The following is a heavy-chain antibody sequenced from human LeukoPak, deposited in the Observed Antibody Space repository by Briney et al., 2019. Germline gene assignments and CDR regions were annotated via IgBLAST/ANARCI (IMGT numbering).Heavy chain of an antibody. Sequence: LRLSCAASGFTFSSFAMHWVRQPPGKGLEWIGSIYYSGSTYYNPSLKSRVTISVDTSKNQFSLKLSSVTAADTAVYYCARDIQYCSSTSCYAFFDYWGQGTLVTVSS. J-gene: IGHJ4*02. CDR1: GFTFSSFA. CDR2: IYYSGST. V-gene: IGHV4-39*07. D-gene: IGHD2-2*01. CDR3: ARDIQYCSSTSCYAFFDY.